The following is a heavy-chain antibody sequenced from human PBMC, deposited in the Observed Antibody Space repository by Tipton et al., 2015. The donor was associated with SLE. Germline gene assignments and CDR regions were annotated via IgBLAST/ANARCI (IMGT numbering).Heavy chain of an antibody. J-gene: IGHJ5*02. CDR2: ISDSEIT. Sequence: TLSLTCTVSGGSITNDAYYWSWIRQPPGKGLEWIGEISDSEITDYNPSLKSRVNISADTSKNQFSLRLTSVTAADTAVYYCVRGLGEIDYGDYGDLWGQGTLVTVSS. V-gene: IGHV4-30-4*08. CDR3: VRGLGEIDYGDYGDL. CDR1: GGSITNDAYY. D-gene: IGHD4-17*01.